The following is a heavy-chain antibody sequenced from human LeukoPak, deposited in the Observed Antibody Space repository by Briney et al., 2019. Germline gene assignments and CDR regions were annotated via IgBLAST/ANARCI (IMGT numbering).Heavy chain of an antibody. CDR3: AKVPGPYSSGWSVLDY. V-gene: IGHV3-30*18. Sequence: GGSLRLSCAASGFTFSSYGMHWVRQAPGKGLEWVAVISYDGSNKYYADSVKGRFTISRDNSKNTLYLQMNSLRAEDTAVYYCAKVPGPYSSGWSVLDYWGQGTLVTVSS. CDR1: GFTFSSYG. CDR2: ISYDGSNK. D-gene: IGHD6-19*01. J-gene: IGHJ4*02.